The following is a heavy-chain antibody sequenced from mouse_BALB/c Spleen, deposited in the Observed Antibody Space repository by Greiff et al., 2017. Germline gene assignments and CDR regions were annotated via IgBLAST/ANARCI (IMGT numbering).Heavy chain of an antibody. V-gene: IGHV1-87*01. D-gene: IGHD4-1*01. Sequence: QVQLQQSGAELARPGASVKLSCKASGYTFTSYWMQWVKQRPGQGLEWIGAIYPGDGDTRYTQKFKGKATLTADKSSSTAYMQLSSLASEDSAVYYCARGTDAMDYWGQGTSVTVSS. CDR3: ARGTDAMDY. CDR1: GYTFTSYW. CDR2: IYPGDGDT. J-gene: IGHJ4*01.